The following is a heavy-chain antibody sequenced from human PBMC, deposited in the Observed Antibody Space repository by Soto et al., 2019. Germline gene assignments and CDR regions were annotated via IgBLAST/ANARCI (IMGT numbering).Heavy chain of an antibody. J-gene: IGHJ6*02. Sequence: EVQLVESGGGLIQPGGSLRLSCAASGFNVSSNYMSWVRQAPGKGLEWVSVIYGGGSTYYADSVKGRLTISRDNSKNTLYLQMNSLRAEDTAVYYCARVFMGYYGMAVWGQGSMVTVSS. V-gene: IGHV3-53*01. CDR2: IYGGGST. D-gene: IGHD3-10*01. CDR1: GFNVSSNY. CDR3: ARVFMGYYGMAV.